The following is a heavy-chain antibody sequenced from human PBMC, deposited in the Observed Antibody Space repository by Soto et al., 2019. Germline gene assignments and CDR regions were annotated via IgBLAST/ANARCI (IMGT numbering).Heavy chain of an antibody. V-gene: IGHV1-45*02. Sequence: SVKVSCKASGYIFTYRYLYWVRQAPGQALEWMGWIIPYNGNTNYAQKFQDRFSITRESSLSTVYMELRSLRSDDTGMYYCASGAKRLAPIDYWGQGTLVTVSS. J-gene: IGHJ4*02. D-gene: IGHD6-25*01. CDR3: ASGAKRLAPIDY. CDR1: GYIFTYRY. CDR2: IIPYNGNT.